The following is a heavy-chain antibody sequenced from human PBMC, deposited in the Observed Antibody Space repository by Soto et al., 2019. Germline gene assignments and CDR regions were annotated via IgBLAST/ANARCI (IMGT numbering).Heavy chain of an antibody. CDR1: GFTFSSYG. D-gene: IGHD3-22*01. V-gene: IGHV3-30*18. Sequence: EGSLRLSCAASGFTFSSYGMHWVRQAPGKGLEWVAVISYDGSNKYYADSVKGRFTISRDNSKNTLYLQMNSLRAEDTAVYYCAKDIDYYDSSGCADYWGQXTLVTVSS. CDR2: ISYDGSNK. J-gene: IGHJ4*02. CDR3: AKDIDYYDSSGCADY.